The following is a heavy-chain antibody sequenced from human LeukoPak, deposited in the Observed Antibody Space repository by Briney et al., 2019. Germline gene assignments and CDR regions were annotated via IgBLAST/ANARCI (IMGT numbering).Heavy chain of an antibody. Sequence: GSLRLSCAASGFTFSSYAMSWIRQPPGKGLEWIGEINHSGSTNYNPSLKSRVTISVDTSKNQFSLKLSSVTAADTAVYYCARDNGYYGSGSYISSDYWGQGTLVTVSS. J-gene: IGHJ4*02. CDR1: GFTFSSYA. CDR2: INHSGST. CDR3: ARDNGYYGSGSYISSDY. V-gene: IGHV4-34*01. D-gene: IGHD3-10*01.